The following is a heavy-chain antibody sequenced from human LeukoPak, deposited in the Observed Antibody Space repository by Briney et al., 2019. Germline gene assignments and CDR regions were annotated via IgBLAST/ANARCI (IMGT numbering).Heavy chain of an antibody. V-gene: IGHV4-39*01. CDR2: MHYSGST. CDR3: ARRVSSTSWLDY. J-gene: IGHJ4*02. CDR1: GGSISSSSYY. Sequence: PSETLSLTCTVSGGSISSSSYYWVWIRQPPGKGLEWIGNMHYSGSTYYNPSLKSRVAISVDTSKNQFSLKPSSVTAADTAVYYCARRVSSTSWLDYWGQGTLVTVSS. D-gene: IGHD2-2*01.